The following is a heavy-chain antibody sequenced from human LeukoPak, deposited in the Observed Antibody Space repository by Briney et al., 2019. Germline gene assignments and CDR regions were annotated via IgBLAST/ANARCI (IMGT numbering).Heavy chain of an antibody. V-gene: IGHV1-2*02. CDR1: GDSFNDYY. J-gene: IGHJ4*02. CDR2: INPNSGGT. CDR3: ARDVSYYERSGCFDY. D-gene: IGHD3-22*01. Sequence: EASVKVSCKASGDSFNDYYMHGVRQAPGQGLEWMGWINPNSGGTNYAQKFQGRVTMTRDTSISTAYTELSRLRSDDTAVYYCARDVSYYERSGCFDYWGQGTLVTVSS.